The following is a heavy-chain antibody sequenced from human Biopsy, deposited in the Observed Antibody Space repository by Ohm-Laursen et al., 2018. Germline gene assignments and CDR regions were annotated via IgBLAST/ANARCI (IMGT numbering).Heavy chain of an antibody. Sequence: SLRLSCTASGFTFSIYSMTWVRQAPGKGLEWVAGITGGGDRTYYADSVKGRFTISRDNSKNTLFLQMNSLRAEDTALYYRAKDGYYDILTGPPSDYWGQGTLVTVSS. CDR3: AKDGYYDILTGPPSDY. CDR2: ITGGGDRT. D-gene: IGHD3-9*01. J-gene: IGHJ4*02. CDR1: GFTFSIYS. V-gene: IGHV3-23*01.